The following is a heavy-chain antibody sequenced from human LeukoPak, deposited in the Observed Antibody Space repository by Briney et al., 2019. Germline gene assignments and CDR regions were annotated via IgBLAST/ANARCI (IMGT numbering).Heavy chain of an antibody. CDR1: GGSISSSSYY. D-gene: IGHD4/OR15-4a*01. V-gene: IGHV4-39*07. CDR3: ARDANSVVWQRRLAKTDGAFDI. J-gene: IGHJ3*02. CDR2: IYYSGST. Sequence: SETLSLTCTVSGGSISSSSYYWGWIRQPPGKGLEWIGSIYYSGSTYYNPSLKSRVTISVDTSKNQFSLKLSSVTAADTAVYYCARDANSVVWQRRLAKTDGAFDIWGQGTMVTVSS.